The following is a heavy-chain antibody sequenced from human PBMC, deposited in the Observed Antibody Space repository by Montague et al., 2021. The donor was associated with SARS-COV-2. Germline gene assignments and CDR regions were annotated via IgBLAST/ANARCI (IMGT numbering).Heavy chain of an antibody. D-gene: IGHD4-17*01. CDR2: IYPGDSDT. CDR3: ATSGAGEYGDYSPYFDY. CDR1: GNTFDTYW. V-gene: IGHV5-51*01. Sequence: QSGAEVKKPGESLKISCKGSGNTFDTYWIGWVRQMPGKGLEWMGIIYPGDSDTRYSATFQGQVTISADKSIATAYLQWSSLKASDTAIYYCATSGAGEYGDYSPYFDYWGQGTLVTVSS. J-gene: IGHJ4*02.